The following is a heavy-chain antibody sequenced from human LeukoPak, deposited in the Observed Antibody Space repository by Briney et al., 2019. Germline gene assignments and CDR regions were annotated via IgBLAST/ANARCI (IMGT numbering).Heavy chain of an antibody. J-gene: IGHJ6*03. CDR3: AREVGATQYSGMDV. CDR2: INPSGGST. D-gene: IGHD1-26*01. V-gene: IGHV1-46*03. Sequence: GASVEVSCKASGYTFTSYYMHWVRQAPGQGIEWMGIINPSGGSTSYAQKFQGRVTMTRDMSTSTVYMELSSLRSEDTAVYYCAREVGATQYSGMDVWGKGTTVTVSS. CDR1: GYTFTSYY.